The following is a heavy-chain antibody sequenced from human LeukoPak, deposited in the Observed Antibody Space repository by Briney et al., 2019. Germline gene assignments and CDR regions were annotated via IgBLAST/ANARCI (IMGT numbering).Heavy chain of an antibody. CDR1: GFTFSSYW. Sequence: GGSLRLSCAASGFTFSSYWMSWVRQAPGKGLEWISYISSSGSTIYYADSVKGRFTISRDNAKNSLYLQMNSLRAEDTAVYYCLGLDNHMDVWGIGTTVTISS. V-gene: IGHV3-48*04. D-gene: IGHD6-19*01. J-gene: IGHJ6*03. CDR2: ISSSGSTI. CDR3: LGLDNHMDV.